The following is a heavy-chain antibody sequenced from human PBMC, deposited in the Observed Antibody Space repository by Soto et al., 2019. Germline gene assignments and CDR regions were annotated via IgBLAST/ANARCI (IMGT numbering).Heavy chain of an antibody. CDR1: GGSISSADYS. CDR3: ASRYGDHDY. V-gene: IGHV4-30-2*01. D-gene: IGHD4-17*01. Sequence: PSETLSLTCAVSGGSISSADYSWSWIRQPPGKGLEWIGYIYHSGSTYYNPSLKSRVTISVDRSKNQFSLRLSSVTAADTAVYYCASRYGDHDYWGQGILVNVSS. CDR2: IYHSGST. J-gene: IGHJ4*01.